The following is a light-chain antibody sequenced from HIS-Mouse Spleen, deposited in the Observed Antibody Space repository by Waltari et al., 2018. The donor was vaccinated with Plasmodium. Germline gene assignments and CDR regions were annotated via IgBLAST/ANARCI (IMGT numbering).Light chain of an antibody. CDR3: SSYADSNNLV. CDR1: SSDVGGYNY. V-gene: IGLV2-8*01. Sequence: QSALTQPPSASGSPGQSVTISCTGTSSDVGGYNYVSCYQQNPGKAPKLRIYEVSKRPSGVPDRFSGSKSGNTASLTVSGLQAEDEADYYCSSYADSNNLVFGGGTKLTVL. J-gene: IGLJ2*01. CDR2: EVS.